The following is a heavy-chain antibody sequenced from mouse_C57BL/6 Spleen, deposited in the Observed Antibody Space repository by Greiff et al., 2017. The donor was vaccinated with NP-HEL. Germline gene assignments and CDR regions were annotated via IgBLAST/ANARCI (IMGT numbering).Heavy chain of an antibody. V-gene: IGHV5-17*01. Sequence: EVMLVESGGGLVKPGGSLKLSCAASGFTFSDYGMHWVRQAPEKGLEWVAYISSGSSTIYYADTVKGRFTISRDNAKNTLFLQMTSLRSEDTAMYYCARDLYDYDWFAYWGQGTLVTVSA. J-gene: IGHJ3*01. D-gene: IGHD2-4*01. CDR1: GFTFSDYG. CDR3: ARDLYDYDWFAY. CDR2: ISSGSSTI.